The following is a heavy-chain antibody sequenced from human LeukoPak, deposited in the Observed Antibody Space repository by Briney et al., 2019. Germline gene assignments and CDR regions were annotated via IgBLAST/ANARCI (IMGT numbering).Heavy chain of an antibody. V-gene: IGHV4-34*01. CDR2: INHSGST. Sequence: SETLSLTCAVYGGSFGGYYWSWIRQPPGKGLEWIGEINHSGSTNYNPSLKSRVTISVDTSKNQFSLKLSSVTAADTAVYYCARSPIAAAGLDYWGQGTLVTVSS. J-gene: IGHJ4*02. CDR1: GGSFGGYY. D-gene: IGHD6-13*01. CDR3: ARSPIAAAGLDY.